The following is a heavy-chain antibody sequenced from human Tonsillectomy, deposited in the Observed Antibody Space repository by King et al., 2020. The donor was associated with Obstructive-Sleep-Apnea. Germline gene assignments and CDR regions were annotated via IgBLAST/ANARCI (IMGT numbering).Heavy chain of an antibody. D-gene: IGHD3-9*01. J-gene: IGHJ4*02. V-gene: IGHV3-15*01. CDR3: TKITRHHDILTGYYRGWYFDY. CDR1: GFTFSNAW. Sequence: EVQLVESGGGLVKPGGSLRLSCAASGFTFSNAWMSWVRQAPGKGLEWVGRIKRKTDAGTTDYVAPVKGRFTISRDDSKNTLYLQMDSLKTEDTAVYYCTKITRHHDILTGYYRGWYFDYWGQGTLVTVSS. CDR2: IKRKTDAGTT.